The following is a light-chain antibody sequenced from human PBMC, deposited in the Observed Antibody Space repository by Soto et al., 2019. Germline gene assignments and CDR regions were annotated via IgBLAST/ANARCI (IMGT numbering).Light chain of an antibody. V-gene: IGKV3-20*01. CDR2: GAS. CDR3: QQYGSSPPT. CDR1: QSVSSSY. Sequence: ELVLTQSPGTLSLSPGERATLSCRASQSVSSSYLAWYQQKPGQAPRLLIYGASSRATGIPDRFSGSGSGTDFTLTISRLEPEDLAVDYCQQYGSSPPTFGPGTKVDIK. J-gene: IGKJ3*01.